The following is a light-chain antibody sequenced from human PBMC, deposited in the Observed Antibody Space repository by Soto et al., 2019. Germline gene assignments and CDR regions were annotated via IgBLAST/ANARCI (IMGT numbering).Light chain of an antibody. CDR2: EVN. V-gene: IGLV2-8*01. CDR3: SSYGGSDNLV. Sequence: QSALTQPPSASGSPGQSVTISCTGTSSDVGGYNYVSWYQQHPGKAPKLMIFEVNKRPSGVPDRFSGSKSGYTASLTVSGLQAEDEADYYCSSYGGSDNLVFGTGTKLTVL. CDR1: SSDVGGYNY. J-gene: IGLJ1*01.